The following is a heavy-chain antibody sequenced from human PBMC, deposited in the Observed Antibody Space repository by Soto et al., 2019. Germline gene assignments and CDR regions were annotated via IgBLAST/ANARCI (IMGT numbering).Heavy chain of an antibody. CDR3: VRDRPHAWFDP. V-gene: IGHV3-33*01. J-gene: IGHJ5*02. Sequence: GGSLRLSCAASGFTFSSYGMHWVRQAPGKGLEWVAVIWYDGSNKYYADSVKGRITVTSQASTSTVYMEISSLTSDDTAFYYCVRDRPHAWFDPWGQGTLVTVSS. CDR2: IWYDGSNK. CDR1: GFTFSSYG.